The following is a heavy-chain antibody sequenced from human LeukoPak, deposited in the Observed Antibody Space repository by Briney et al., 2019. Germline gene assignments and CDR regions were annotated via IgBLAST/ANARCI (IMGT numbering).Heavy chain of an antibody. Sequence: SETLSLTCAVYGGSFSGYYWSWIRQPPGKGLEWIGEINHSGSTNYNPSLKSRVTISVDTSKNQFSLKLSSVTAADTAVYYCARGGISSWQLFDYWGQGTLVTVSS. CDR2: INHSGST. D-gene: IGHD6-13*01. V-gene: IGHV4-34*01. CDR1: GGSFSGYY. J-gene: IGHJ4*02. CDR3: ARGGISSWQLFDY.